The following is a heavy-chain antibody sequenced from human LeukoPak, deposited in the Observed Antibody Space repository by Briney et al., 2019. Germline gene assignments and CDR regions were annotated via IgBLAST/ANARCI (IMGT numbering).Heavy chain of an antibody. CDR3: ARAASSISELGKNWFDP. D-gene: IGHD2-2*01. V-gene: IGHV3-74*01. CDR1: GFTFSSYW. J-gene: IGHJ5*02. Sequence: GGSLRLSCAASGFTFSSYWMHWVRQAPGKGLVWGSRINSDGSSTSYADSVKGRFTISRDNAKNTLYLQMNSLRAEDTAVYYCARAASSISELGKNWFDPWGQGTLVTVSS. CDR2: INSDGSST.